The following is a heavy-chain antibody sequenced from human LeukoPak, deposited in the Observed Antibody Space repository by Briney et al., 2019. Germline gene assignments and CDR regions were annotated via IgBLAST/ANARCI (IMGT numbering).Heavy chain of an antibody. D-gene: IGHD5-18*01. CDR1: GFTFGTYG. CDR3: AKGSGYTYGLYYFDY. V-gene: IGHV3-23*01. CDR2: IISSGGST. Sequence: GGSLRLSCAASGFTFGTYGMSWVRQAPGKGLEWVSSIISSGGSTYYADSVKGRFTISRDNSKNTLYLQMNSLRAEDTAVYYCAKGSGYTYGLYYFDYWGQGTLVTVSS. J-gene: IGHJ4*02.